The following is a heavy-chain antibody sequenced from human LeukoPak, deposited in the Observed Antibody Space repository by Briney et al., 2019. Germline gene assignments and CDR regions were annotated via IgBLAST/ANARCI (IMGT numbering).Heavy chain of an antibody. CDR1: GYTITSYA. D-gene: IGHD2-21*01. Sequence: GASVKVSCKASGYTITSYAMDWVRQAPGQGLEWMGWINTNTGNPTYAQGFTGRFVFSLDTSVSTSYLQISSLKAEDTAVYYCARRVVISNYDYYYYMDVWGKGTTVTVSS. CDR2: INTNTGNP. J-gene: IGHJ6*03. CDR3: ARRVVISNYDYYYYMDV. V-gene: IGHV7-4-1*02.